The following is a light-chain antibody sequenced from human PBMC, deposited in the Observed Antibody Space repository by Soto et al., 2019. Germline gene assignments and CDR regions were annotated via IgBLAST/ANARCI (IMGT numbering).Light chain of an antibody. Sequence: QSALTQPASVSGSPGQSITISCTGTSSDVGGYNHVSWYQQHPGKAPKLMIYEVSSRPSGVPNRFSGSKSANTASLTISGLQAEDEADYYCCSYAGHSTYVFAAGTKLTVL. CDR3: CSYAGHSTYV. J-gene: IGLJ1*01. CDR1: SSDVGGYNH. V-gene: IGLV2-14*01. CDR2: EVS.